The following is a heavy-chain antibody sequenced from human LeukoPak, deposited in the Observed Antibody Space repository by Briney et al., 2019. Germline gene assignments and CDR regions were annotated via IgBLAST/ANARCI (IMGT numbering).Heavy chain of an antibody. CDR1: GFTFSSYW. CDR3: ARGGGLDV. V-gene: IGHV3-7*03. CDR2: INHNGNVN. D-gene: IGHD3-16*01. Sequence: GGSLKLSCAASGFTFSSYWMNWARQAPGKGLEWVASINHNGNVNYYVDSVKGRFTISGDNAKNSLYLQMSNLRAEDTAVYFCARGGGLDVWGQGATVTVSS. J-gene: IGHJ6*02.